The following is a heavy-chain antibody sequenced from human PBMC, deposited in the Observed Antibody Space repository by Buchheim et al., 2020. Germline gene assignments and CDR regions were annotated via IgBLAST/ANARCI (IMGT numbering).Heavy chain of an antibody. CDR2: IWYDGSEK. D-gene: IGHD6-19*01. J-gene: IGHJ4*02. V-gene: IGHV3-33*01. Sequence: VHLLESGGGVVQPGESLRLSCAASGFAFNTHAMHWVRQAPGKGLEWVAFIWYDGSEKHYIDSVKGRFSISRDNSKNTLYLEMNSLRGEDTAVYYCARDPPNSGWALDYWGQGTL. CDR3: ARDPPNSGWALDY. CDR1: GFAFNTHA.